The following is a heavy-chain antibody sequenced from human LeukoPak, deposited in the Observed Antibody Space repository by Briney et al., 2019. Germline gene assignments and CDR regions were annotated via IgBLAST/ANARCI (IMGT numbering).Heavy chain of an antibody. CDR1: GFTFSTYW. CDR3: ARGRWLQIYDAFDI. J-gene: IGHJ3*02. V-gene: IGHV3-7*01. Sequence: GGSLRLSCAASGFTFSTYWMSWVRQAPGKGLEWVANIKQDGSEKYYVDSVKGRFTISRDNAKNSLYLQMNSLRAEDTAVYYCARGRWLQIYDAFDIWGQGTMVTVSS. D-gene: IGHD5-24*01. CDR2: IKQDGSEK.